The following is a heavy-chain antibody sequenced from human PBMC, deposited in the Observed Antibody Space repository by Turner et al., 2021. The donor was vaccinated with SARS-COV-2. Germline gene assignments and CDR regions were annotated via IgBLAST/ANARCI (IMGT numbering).Heavy chain of an antibody. CDR1: SGSISSSASY. CDR3: ARQVSILGRWLAPFDS. V-gene: IGHV4-39*01. Sequence: QLQLQEPGPGLVKPSATLSLTRTVPSGSISSSASYWGWIRQPPGKGLEWIGSFFYSGSTYYSPSLKSRITISVDTSKNQFSLNLSSVTAADTAVYYCARQVSILGRWLAPFDSWGQGTLVTVSS. D-gene: IGHD6-19*01. J-gene: IGHJ4*02. CDR2: FFYSGST.